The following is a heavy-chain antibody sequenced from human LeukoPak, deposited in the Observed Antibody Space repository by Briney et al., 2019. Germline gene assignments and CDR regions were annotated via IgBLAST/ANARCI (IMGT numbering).Heavy chain of an antibody. J-gene: IGHJ4*02. D-gene: IGHD6-13*01. CDR1: GFTFSSYG. CDR3: ARSKEGIAEIDY. CDR2: ISYDGSNK. Sequence: PGGSLRLSCAASGFTFSSYGMHWVRQAPGKGLEWVAVISYDGSNKYYADSVKGRFTISRDNSKNTLYLQMNSLRAEDTAVYYCARSKEGIAEIDYWGQGTLVTVSS. V-gene: IGHV3-30*19.